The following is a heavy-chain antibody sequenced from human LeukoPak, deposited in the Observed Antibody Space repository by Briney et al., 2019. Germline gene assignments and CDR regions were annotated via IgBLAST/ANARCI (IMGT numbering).Heavy chain of an antibody. J-gene: IGHJ5*02. CDR2: INHSGST. CDR3: ARHEYSGSYYGLSWFDP. V-gene: IGHV4-34*01. D-gene: IGHD1-26*01. CDR1: GGSFSGYY. Sequence: SETLSLTCAVYGGSFSGYYWSWIRQPPGKGLEWIGEINHSGSTNYYPSLKSRVTISVDTSKNQFSLKLSSVTAADTAVYYCARHEYSGSYYGLSWFDPWGQGTLVTVSS.